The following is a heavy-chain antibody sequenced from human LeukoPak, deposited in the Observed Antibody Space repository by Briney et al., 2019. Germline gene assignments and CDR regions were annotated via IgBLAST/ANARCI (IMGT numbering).Heavy chain of an antibody. J-gene: IGHJ5*02. CDR1: GFTVSSVY. V-gene: IGHV3-66*01. Sequence: GSLRLSCAASGFTVSSVYMSWVRQAPGKGLEWVAVIYSGGSITYADSVKGRFTISRDNSKNTIYLQMNRLRAEDTAVYYCAREGPPAYDISIGYYSGWFDPRGQGTLVTVSS. CDR2: IYSGGSI. CDR3: AREGPPAYDISIGYYSGWFDP. D-gene: IGHD3-9*01.